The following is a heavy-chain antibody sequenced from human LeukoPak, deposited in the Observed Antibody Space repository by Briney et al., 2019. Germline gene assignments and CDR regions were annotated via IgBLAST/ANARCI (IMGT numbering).Heavy chain of an antibody. Sequence: ASVKVSCKASGYTFTGHYMHWVRQAPGQGLEWMGWINPNSGGTNYAQKFQGRVTMTRDTSISTAYMELSRLRSDDTAVYYCARRGYYYDSSGYGITSKVKGAFDIWGQGTMVTVSS. CDR1: GYTFTGHY. CDR2: INPNSGGT. V-gene: IGHV1-2*02. CDR3: ARRGYYYDSSGYGITSKVKGAFDI. J-gene: IGHJ3*02. D-gene: IGHD3-22*01.